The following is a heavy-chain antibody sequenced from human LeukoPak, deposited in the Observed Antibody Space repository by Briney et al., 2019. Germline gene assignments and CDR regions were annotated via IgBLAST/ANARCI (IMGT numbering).Heavy chain of an antibody. J-gene: IGHJ4*02. Sequence: GESLKISCKGSGYSFTSYWIGWVRQMPGKGLEWMGIIYPDDSDTRYSPSFQGQVTISADKSISTAYLQWSSLKASDTAMYYCARHVTTYYYGSGSYSHFDYWGQGTLVTVSS. CDR2: IYPDDSDT. CDR3: ARHVTTYYYGSGSYSHFDY. CDR1: GYSFTSYW. V-gene: IGHV5-51*01. D-gene: IGHD3-10*01.